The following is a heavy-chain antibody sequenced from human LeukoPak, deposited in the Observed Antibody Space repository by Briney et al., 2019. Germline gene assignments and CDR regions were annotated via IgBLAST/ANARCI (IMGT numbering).Heavy chain of an antibody. CDR3: ARGRMATADY. Sequence: GGSLRLSCAASGFTFSSSAMNWVRQAPGKGLEWVSAISGSGGGTYYADSVKGRFTISRDNSKNTVYLQVNSLRAEDTAVYYCARGRMATADYWGQGTLVTVSS. CDR2: ISGSGGGT. V-gene: IGHV3-23*01. D-gene: IGHD5-24*01. CDR1: GFTFSSSA. J-gene: IGHJ4*02.